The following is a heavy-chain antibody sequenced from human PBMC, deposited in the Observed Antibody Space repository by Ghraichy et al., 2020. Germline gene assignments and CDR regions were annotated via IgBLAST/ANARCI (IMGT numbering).Heavy chain of an antibody. Sequence: SETLSLTCAVYGGSFSGYYWSWIRQPPGKGLEWIGEINHSGSTNYNPSLKSRVTISVDTSKNQFSLKLSSVTAADTAVYYCASIPRGSLDYWGQGTLVTVSS. CDR1: GGSFSGYY. J-gene: IGHJ4*02. CDR2: INHSGST. V-gene: IGHV4-34*01. D-gene: IGHD3-16*01. CDR3: ASIPRGSLDY.